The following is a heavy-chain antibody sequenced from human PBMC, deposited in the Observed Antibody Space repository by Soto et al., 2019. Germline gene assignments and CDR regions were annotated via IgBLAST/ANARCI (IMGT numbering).Heavy chain of an antibody. D-gene: IGHD3-9*01. V-gene: IGHV3-23*01. CDR3: ARTHCFEYVCWFDH. Sequence: PGGSLRLSCAASGFTFNNYRMSWVRQAPGEGLEWVSGISAGGTHTYHTDSIKGRFTISRDNSKNTLYLQMNTLRVEDSAIYYCARTHCFEYVCWFDHWGQGTLVTVSS. J-gene: IGHJ5*02. CDR2: ISAGGTHT. CDR1: GFTFNNYR.